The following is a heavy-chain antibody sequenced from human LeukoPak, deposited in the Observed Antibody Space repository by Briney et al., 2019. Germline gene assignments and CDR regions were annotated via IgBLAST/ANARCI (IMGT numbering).Heavy chain of an antibody. D-gene: IGHD4-17*01. J-gene: IGHJ3*02. CDR3: ARGDGYGDYAGAFDI. V-gene: IGHV1-69*05. Sequence: ASVKVSCKASGGTFSSYAISWVRQAPGQGLEWMGRIIPIFGTANYAQKFQGRVTITTDESTSTAYMELSSLRSEDTAVYYCARGDGYGDYAGAFDIWGQGTMVTVSS. CDR2: IIPIFGTA. CDR1: GGTFSSYA.